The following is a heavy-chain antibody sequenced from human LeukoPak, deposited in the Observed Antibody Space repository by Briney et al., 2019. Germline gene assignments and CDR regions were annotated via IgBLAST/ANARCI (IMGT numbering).Heavy chain of an antibody. J-gene: IGHJ5*02. Sequence: GGSLRLSCAASGFTFNSYAMYWVRQAPGKGLEWVSGIFGSGGSAHYADSVKGRFTISRDNSKNTVYLQMDSLRVEDTAVYYCVLTTFYYDSGTMKYNWYEPWGQGTLVTVSS. CDR2: IFGSGGSA. CDR1: GFTFNSYA. CDR3: VLTTFYYDSGTMKYNWYEP. D-gene: IGHD3-10*01. V-gene: IGHV3-23*01.